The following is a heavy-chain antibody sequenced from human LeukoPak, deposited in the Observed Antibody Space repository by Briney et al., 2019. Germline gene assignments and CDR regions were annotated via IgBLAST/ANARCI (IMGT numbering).Heavy chain of an antibody. V-gene: IGHV1-2*06. J-gene: IGHJ4*02. CDR2: INPNSGAT. Sequence: ASVKVSCKASGYTFSGHYIHWVRQAPGQGLEWMGRINPNSGATIYAQNIQDRVTMTRDTSISTAHMELSRLSPGDAAMYFCARQTYFQDSSGYYIDYWGQGSLVAVSS. CDR3: ARQTYFQDSSGYYIDY. D-gene: IGHD3-22*01. CDR1: GYTFSGHY.